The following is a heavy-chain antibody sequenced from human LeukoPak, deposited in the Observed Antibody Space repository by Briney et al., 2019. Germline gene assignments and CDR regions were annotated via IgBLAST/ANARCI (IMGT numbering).Heavy chain of an antibody. Sequence: GGSLRLSCAASGFTFSSYRRSWVRQAPGKGLEWVANIKQDGSEKYYVDSVKGRFTISRDNAKNSLYLQMNSLRAEDTAVYYCATGGARYYYSDYWGQGTLVTVSS. CDR1: GFTFSSYR. V-gene: IGHV3-7*01. CDR2: IKQDGSEK. J-gene: IGHJ4*02. D-gene: IGHD3-10*01. CDR3: ATGGARYYYSDY.